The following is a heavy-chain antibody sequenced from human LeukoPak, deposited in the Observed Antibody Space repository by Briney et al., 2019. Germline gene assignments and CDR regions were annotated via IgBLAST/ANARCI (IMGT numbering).Heavy chain of an antibody. J-gene: IGHJ2*01. CDR1: GFTFSSYG. D-gene: IGHD1-26*01. CDR2: IRYDGSNK. CDR3: AKDRRIADHLISGSDL. Sequence: GGSLRLSCAASGFTFSSYGMHWVRQAPGKGLEWVAFIRYDGSNKYYADSVKGRFTISRDNSKNTLYLQMNSLRAEDTAVYYCAKDRRIADHLISGSDLWGRGTLVTVSS. V-gene: IGHV3-30*02.